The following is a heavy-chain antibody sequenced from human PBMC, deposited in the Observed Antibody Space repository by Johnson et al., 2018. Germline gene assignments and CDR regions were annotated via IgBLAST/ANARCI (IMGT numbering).Heavy chain of an antibody. CDR3: ARDRATCTNGVCLPHYYMDV. J-gene: IGHJ6*03. D-gene: IGHD2-8*01. CDR1: GFTFSDYY. V-gene: IGHV3-11*04. Sequence: VQLVESGGGLVKPGGSLRLSCAASGFTFSDYYMSWIRQAPGKGLEWVSYISSSGSTIYYADSVKGRFTISRDNAKNSLYLQMNSLRAEDTAVYYCARDRATCTNGVCLPHYYMDVWGKGTTVTVSS. CDR2: ISSSGSTI.